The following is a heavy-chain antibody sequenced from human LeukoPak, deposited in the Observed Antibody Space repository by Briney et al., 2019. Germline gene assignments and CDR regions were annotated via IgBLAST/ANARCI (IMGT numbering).Heavy chain of an antibody. CDR1: GHSITSGYY. Sequence: PSETLSLTCTVSGHSITSGYYWGWIRQPPGKGLEWIGNIYHSGTNYYSPSLKSRVTMSVDTSKNQFSLKLSSVTAADTAVYYCARDSGRSRYSDWFDPWGQGTLVTVSS. D-gene: IGHD2-15*01. CDR3: ARDSGRSRYSDWFDP. CDR2: IYHSGTN. V-gene: IGHV4-38-2*02. J-gene: IGHJ5*01.